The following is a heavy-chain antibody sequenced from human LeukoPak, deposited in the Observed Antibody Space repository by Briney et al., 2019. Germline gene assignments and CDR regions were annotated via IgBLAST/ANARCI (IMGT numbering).Heavy chain of an antibody. CDR3: ARDATARHYSNSDY. D-gene: IGHD4-11*01. J-gene: IGHJ4*02. Sequence: ASVTVSCKASGYTFTGYYIHWVRQAPGQGLDWMGWINPNSGGTNYAQKFQGRVTITRDTSISTAYMELSGLTSDDTAVYYCARDATARHYSNSDYWGQGALVTVSS. V-gene: IGHV1-2*02. CDR1: GYTFTGYY. CDR2: INPNSGGT.